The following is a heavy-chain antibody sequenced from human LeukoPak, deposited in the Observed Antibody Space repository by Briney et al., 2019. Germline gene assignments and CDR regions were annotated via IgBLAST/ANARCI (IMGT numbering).Heavy chain of an antibody. CDR1: GFTFSSYA. J-gene: IGHJ4*02. CDR3: ARGGTYYYDSSGYS. V-gene: IGHV4-39*07. Sequence: GSLRLSCAASGFTFSSYAMSWVRQAPGKGLEWIGSIYYSGSTYYNPSLKSRVTISVDTSKNQFSLKLSSVTAADTAVYYCARGGTYYYDSSGYSWGQGTLVTVSS. D-gene: IGHD3-22*01. CDR2: IYYSGST.